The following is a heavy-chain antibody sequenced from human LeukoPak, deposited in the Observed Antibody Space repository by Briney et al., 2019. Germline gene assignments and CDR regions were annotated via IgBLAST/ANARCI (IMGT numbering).Heavy chain of an antibody. CDR3: AISGNYFRPFDY. Sequence: ASVKVSCKASRYTFTSYYIHWVRQAPGQGLEWMGIINPSVGSTIYSQKFQGRVTMTRDTSTSTVYMELSSLKSEDTAVFYCAISGNYFRPFDYWGQGTLVSVSS. CDR1: RYTFTSYY. J-gene: IGHJ4*02. CDR2: INPSVGST. D-gene: IGHD1-26*01. V-gene: IGHV1-46*01.